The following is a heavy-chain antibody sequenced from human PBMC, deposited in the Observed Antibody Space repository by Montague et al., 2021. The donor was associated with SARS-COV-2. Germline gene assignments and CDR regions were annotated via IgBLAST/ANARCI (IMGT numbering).Heavy chain of an antibody. CDR1: GGSFSDYY. V-gene: IGHV4-34*01. Sequence: SETLSLTCAVYGGSFSDYYWTWIRQPPGKGLEWIGEINHSGSSNYNPSLKNRVAISVDKSKNQISLKLTSVTTADTAVYYCARGNVTIFAVFIMVSEAGAYDVWGRGTLVTVSS. D-gene: IGHD3-3*01. J-gene: IGHJ3*01. CDR2: INHSGSS. CDR3: ARGNVTIFAVFIMVSEAGAYDV.